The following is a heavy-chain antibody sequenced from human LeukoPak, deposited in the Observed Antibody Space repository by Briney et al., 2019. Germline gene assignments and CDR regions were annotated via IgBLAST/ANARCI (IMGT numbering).Heavy chain of an antibody. Sequence: GGSLRLSCAASGFTFSSYGMHWVRQAPGKGLEWVAFIRYDGSNKYYADSVKGRFTISRDNSKNTLYLQMNSLRAEDTAVYYCAKYGYHYYGSGSYYDYWGQGTLVTVSS. D-gene: IGHD3-10*01. CDR3: AKYGYHYYGSGSYYDY. CDR1: GFTFSSYG. CDR2: IRYDGSNK. V-gene: IGHV3-30*02. J-gene: IGHJ4*02.